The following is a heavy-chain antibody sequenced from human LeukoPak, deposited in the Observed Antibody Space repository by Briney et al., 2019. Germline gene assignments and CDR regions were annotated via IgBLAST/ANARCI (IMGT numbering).Heavy chain of an antibody. CDR1: GGSISSSSYY. V-gene: IGHV4-39*01. CDR2: IYYSGST. Sequence: SETLSLTCTLSGGSISSSSYYWGWIRQPPGKGLEWIGSIYYSGSTYYNPSLKSRVTISVDTSKNQFSLKLSSVTAADTAVYYCARHRYGDYGDYWGQGTLVTVSS. J-gene: IGHJ4*02. CDR3: ARHRYGDYGDY. D-gene: IGHD4-17*01.